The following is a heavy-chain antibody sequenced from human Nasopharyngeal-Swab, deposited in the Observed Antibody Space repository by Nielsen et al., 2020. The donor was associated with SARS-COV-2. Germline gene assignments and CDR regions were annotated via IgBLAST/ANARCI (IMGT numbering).Heavy chain of an antibody. CDR2: IYPGDSDT. Sequence: GGSLRLSCKGSGSSFTSYWIGWVRQMPGKGLEWMGIIYPGDSDTRYSPSFQGQVTISADKSISTAYLQWSSLKASDTAMYYCARHFFPVRFCGMDVWGQGTTVTVSS. CDR1: GSSFTSYW. J-gene: IGHJ6*02. V-gene: IGHV5-51*01. D-gene: IGHD3-3*01. CDR3: ARHFFPVRFCGMDV.